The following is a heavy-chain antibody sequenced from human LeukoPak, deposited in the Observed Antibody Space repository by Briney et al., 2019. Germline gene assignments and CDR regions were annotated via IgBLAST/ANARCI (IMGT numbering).Heavy chain of an antibody. J-gene: IGHJ4*02. Sequence: SGGSLRLSCAASGFTFGTYDMSWVRQAPGKGLEWVSAISSNGGSTYYADSVKGRFTISRDNSKNTLYLQMNSLRAEDTAVYYCAKEEIWFGDPFEYWGQGTLVTVSS. CDR3: AKEEIWFGDPFEY. V-gene: IGHV3-23*01. D-gene: IGHD3-10*01. CDR2: ISSNGGST. CDR1: GFTFGTYD.